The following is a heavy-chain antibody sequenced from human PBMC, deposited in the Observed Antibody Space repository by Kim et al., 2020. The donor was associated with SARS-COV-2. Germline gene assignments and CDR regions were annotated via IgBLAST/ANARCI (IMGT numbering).Heavy chain of an antibody. J-gene: IGHJ4*02. CDR1: GYSFTSYW. D-gene: IGHD6-13*01. CDR2: IDPSDSYT. CDR3: ASHPGIAPRR. Sequence: GESLKISCKGSGYSFTSYWISWVRQMPGKGLEWMGRIDPSDSYTNYSPSFQGHVTISADKSISTAYLQWSSLKASDTAMYYCASHPGIAPRRWGQGTLVTVSS. V-gene: IGHV5-10-1*01.